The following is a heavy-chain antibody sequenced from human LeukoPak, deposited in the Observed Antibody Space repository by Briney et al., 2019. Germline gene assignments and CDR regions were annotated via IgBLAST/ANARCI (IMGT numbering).Heavy chain of an antibody. J-gene: IGHJ5*02. CDR1: GGTFSSYA. CDR3: ARGLEWLTRRHTWFDP. D-gene: IGHD3-3*01. Sequence: SVKVSCKASGGTFSSYAISWVRQAPGQGLEWMGGIIPIFGTANYAQKFQGRVTITADESTSTAYMELSSLRSEDTAVYYCARGLEWLTRRHTWFDPWGQGTLVTVSS. V-gene: IGHV1-69*13. CDR2: IIPIFGTA.